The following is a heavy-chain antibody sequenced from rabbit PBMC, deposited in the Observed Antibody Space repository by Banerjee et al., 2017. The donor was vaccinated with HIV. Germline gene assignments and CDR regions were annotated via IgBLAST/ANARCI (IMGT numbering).Heavy chain of an antibody. V-gene: IGHV1S45*01. D-gene: IGHD6-1*01. CDR3: ARDWTGGYTPYAIEFSL. Sequence: QQQLEESGGGLVKPGGTLTLTCTASGIDFSSSYWICWVRQAPGKGLEWIACIYAGSSGTTYYASWAKGRFTISKTSSTTVTLQMTSLTAADTATYFCARDWTGGYTPYAIEFSLWGQGTLVTVS. J-gene: IGHJ4*01. CDR2: IYAGSSGTT. CDR1: GIDFSSSYW.